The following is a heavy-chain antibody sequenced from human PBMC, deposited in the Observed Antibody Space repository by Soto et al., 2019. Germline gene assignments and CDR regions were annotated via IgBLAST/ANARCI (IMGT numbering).Heavy chain of an antibody. V-gene: IGHV5-51*01. D-gene: IGHD6-13*01. CDR3: VCVKRASTAGAFDI. J-gene: IGHJ3*02. Sequence: PGEALKISCKGSGYIFTSYWIGWVRQMPGKGLEWMGIIYPGDSDTRYSPSFQGQVTISADKSISTAYLKWSSLKASDNAMYYCVCVKRASTAGAFDIWGKGTMVT. CDR2: IYPGDSDT. CDR1: GYIFTSYW.